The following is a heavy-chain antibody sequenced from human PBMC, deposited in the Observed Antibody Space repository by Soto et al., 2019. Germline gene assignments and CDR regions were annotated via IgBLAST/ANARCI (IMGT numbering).Heavy chain of an antibody. Sequence: EVQLVESGGGLVQPGRSLRLSCAASGFTFDDYAMHWVRQAPGKGLEWVSGISWNSGSIGYADSVKGRFTISRDNAKNSLYLQMNSLRAEDTALYYCAKAKPGYSSGWYGDYYYYMDVWGKGTTVTVSS. D-gene: IGHD6-19*01. J-gene: IGHJ6*03. CDR1: GFTFDDYA. CDR3: AKAKPGYSSGWYGDYYYYMDV. CDR2: ISWNSGSI. V-gene: IGHV3-9*01.